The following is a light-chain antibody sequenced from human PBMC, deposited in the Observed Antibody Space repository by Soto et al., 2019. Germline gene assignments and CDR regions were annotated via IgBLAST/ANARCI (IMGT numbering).Light chain of an antibody. CDR1: HGIGNY. CDR2: DAS. Sequence: VLTQSPATLSLSPGERATLSCRASHGIGNYLAWYQQKPGQAPRLLIYDASNRATGIPARFSGSGSGTDFTLTISSLEPEDFAVYYCQQRSNWPTFGQGTKVDIK. V-gene: IGKV3-11*01. J-gene: IGKJ1*01. CDR3: QQRSNWPT.